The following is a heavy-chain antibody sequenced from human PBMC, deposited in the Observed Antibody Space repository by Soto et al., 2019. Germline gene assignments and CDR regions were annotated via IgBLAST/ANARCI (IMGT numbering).Heavy chain of an antibody. J-gene: IGHJ6*02. CDR1: GGTFSSYA. D-gene: IGHD6-19*01. CDR2: IIPIFGTA. Sequence: QVQLVQSGAEVKKPGSSVKVSCKASGGTFSSYAISWVRQAPGQGLEWMGGIIPIFGTANYAQKFQGRVTITADESTSTAYMELSSLRSEDTALYYCARSEWLVPNYYYGMDVWGQGTTVTVSS. V-gene: IGHV1-69*01. CDR3: ARSEWLVPNYYYGMDV.